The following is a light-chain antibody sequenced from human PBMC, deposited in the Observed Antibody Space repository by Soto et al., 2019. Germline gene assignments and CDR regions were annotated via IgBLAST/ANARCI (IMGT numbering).Light chain of an antibody. V-gene: IGKV1-27*01. J-gene: IGKJ3*01. Sequence: DIQMTQSPSSLSASVGDRVTITCRASQGVSNDLAWYQQRPGKVPKLLIYAASTLQSGVPSRFSGSGSGTDFTLTISSLQPEDVATYYCQKYNFAPYTFGPGTTVDIE. CDR1: QGVSND. CDR2: AAS. CDR3: QKYNFAPYT.